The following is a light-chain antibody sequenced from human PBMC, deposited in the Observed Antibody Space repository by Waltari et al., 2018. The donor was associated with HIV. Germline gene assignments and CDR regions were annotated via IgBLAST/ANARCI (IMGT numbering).Light chain of an antibody. V-gene: IGLV4-69*01. CDR3: QTWGTGSWV. CDR1: SAHSSYA. Sequence: QLVLTQSPSASASLGASVKLTCTLSSAHSSYAIAWHQQQPEEGPRYLMNLNSDGSHSKGDGIPDRFSGSSSGAERYLTISSLQSEDEADYYCQTWGTGSWVFGGGTKLTVL. J-gene: IGLJ3*02. CDR2: LNSDGSH.